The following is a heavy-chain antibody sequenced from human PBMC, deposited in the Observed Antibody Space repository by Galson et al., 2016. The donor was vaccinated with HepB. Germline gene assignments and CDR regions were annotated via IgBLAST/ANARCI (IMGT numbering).Heavy chain of an antibody. Sequence: SLRLSCAASGFTFNDYYMSWIRQAPGKGPEWLSYVGSSNSHTGVADSVKGRFTISRDNAKNSLYLQMSYLRAEDTAVYYCARGGSGWGHCNRANCYGALDYWGQGTLVTVSS. V-gene: IGHV3-11*06. CDR2: VGSSNSHT. CDR1: GFTFNDYY. J-gene: IGHJ4*02. D-gene: IGHD2-2*01. CDR3: ARGGSGWGHCNRANCYGALDY.